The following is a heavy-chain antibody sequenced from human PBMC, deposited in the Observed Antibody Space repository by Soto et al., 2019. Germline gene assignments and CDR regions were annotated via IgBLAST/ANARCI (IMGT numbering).Heavy chain of an antibody. CDR2: IYYSGST. Sequence: PSETLSLRCTVSGGSISSSSYYWGWIRQPPGKGLEWIGSIYYSGSTYYNPSLKSRVTISVDTSKNQFSLKLSSVTAADTAVYYCARPFLRYFDYDAFDIWGQGTLVTVSS. V-gene: IGHV4-39*01. CDR1: GGSISSSSYY. D-gene: IGHD3-9*01. J-gene: IGHJ3*02. CDR3: ARPFLRYFDYDAFDI.